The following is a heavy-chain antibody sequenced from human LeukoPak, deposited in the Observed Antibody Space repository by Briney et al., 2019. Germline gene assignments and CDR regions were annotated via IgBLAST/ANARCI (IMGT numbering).Heavy chain of an antibody. J-gene: IGHJ5*02. CDR2: ISSSGTTI. CDR1: GFTLSSYE. CDR3: AREASRGASFDP. V-gene: IGHV3-48*03. Sequence: GGSLRLSCAASGFTLSSYEMSWVRQAPGKGLEWVSYISSSGTTIFYADSVKGRFTISRDNAKNSLYLQMNSLRAEDTAVYYCAREASRGASFDPWGQGTLVTVSS. D-gene: IGHD5-24*01.